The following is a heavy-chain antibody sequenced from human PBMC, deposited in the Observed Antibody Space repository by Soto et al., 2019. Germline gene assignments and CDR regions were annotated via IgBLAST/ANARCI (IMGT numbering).Heavy chain of an antibody. CDR1: GFTFKNYA. V-gene: IGHV3-23*01. D-gene: IGHD4-4*01. J-gene: IGHJ4*02. Sequence: EVQLLESGGGLVQPGGSLRLSCEASGFTFKNYAMSWVRQAPGKGLEWVSGVSGSGGSTFYADSVKGRFSMSRDNSKNTLYLQMNSLRADDKALDFCAKCPSSNYIVSVDSWGQGAQVTASS. CDR3: AKCPSSNYIVSVDS. CDR2: VSGSGGST.